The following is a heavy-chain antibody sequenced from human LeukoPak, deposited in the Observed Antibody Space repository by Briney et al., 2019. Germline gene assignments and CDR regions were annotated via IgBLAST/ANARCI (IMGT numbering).Heavy chain of an antibody. J-gene: IGHJ4*02. CDR2: ISDVSDAI. CDR1: GFIFHTYD. CDR3: AGELH. V-gene: IGHV3-48*04. Sequence: PGGSLRLSCAASGFIFHTYDMNWVRQAPGKGLEWISSISDVSDAIYYADSVKGRFTISRSNAENSLFLQMNSLRAEDTAVYYCAGELHWGQGTLVTVSS.